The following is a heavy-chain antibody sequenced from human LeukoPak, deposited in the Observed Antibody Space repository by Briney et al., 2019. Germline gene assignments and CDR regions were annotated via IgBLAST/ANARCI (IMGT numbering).Heavy chain of an antibody. D-gene: IGHD2-21*02. V-gene: IGHV4-59*01. CDR2: IYYSGST. CDR3: ARVVVVTADHDAFDI. Sequence: SETLSLTCTVSGGSISSYYWSWIRQPPGKGLEWIGYIYYSGSTNYNPSLKSRVTISVDTSKNQFSLKLSSVTAADTAVYYCARVVVVTADHDAFDIRGQGTMVTVSS. J-gene: IGHJ3*02. CDR1: GGSISSYY.